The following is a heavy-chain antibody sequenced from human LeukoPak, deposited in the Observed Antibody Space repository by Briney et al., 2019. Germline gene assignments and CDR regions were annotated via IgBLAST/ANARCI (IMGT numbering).Heavy chain of an antibody. Sequence: PGRSLRLSRAASGFTFSSYGMHWVRQAPGKGLEWVAVISYDGSNKYYADSVKGRFTISRDNSKNTLYLQMNSLRAEDTAVYYCAKDFDSSGYYDYWGQGTLVTVSS. CDR3: AKDFDSSGYYDY. CDR1: GFTFSSYG. D-gene: IGHD3-22*01. J-gene: IGHJ4*02. V-gene: IGHV3-30*18. CDR2: ISYDGSNK.